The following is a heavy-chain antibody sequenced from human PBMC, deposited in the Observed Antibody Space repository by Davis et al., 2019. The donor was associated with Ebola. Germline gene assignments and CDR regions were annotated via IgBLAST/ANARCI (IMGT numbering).Heavy chain of an antibody. D-gene: IGHD3-22*01. J-gene: IGHJ3*02. Sequence: ASVKVSCKASGYTFTSYGISWVRQAPGQGLEWMGWISAYNGNTNYAQKLQGRVTMTTDTSTSTAYMELRSLRSEDTAVYYCARVLMDDSSAAFDIWGQGTMVTVSS. V-gene: IGHV1-18*01. CDR2: ISAYNGNT. CDR1: GYTFTSYG. CDR3: ARVLMDDSSAAFDI.